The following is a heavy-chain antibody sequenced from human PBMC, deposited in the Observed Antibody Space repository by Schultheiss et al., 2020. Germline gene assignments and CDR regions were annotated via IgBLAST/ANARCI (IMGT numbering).Heavy chain of an antibody. V-gene: IGHV3-7*03. CDR2: IKQDGSET. D-gene: IGHD2-15*01. J-gene: IGHJ4*02. CDR3: ARTNGSGLIDY. Sequence: SCATSGFSFSTYWMSWVRQAPAKGLEWVANIKQDGSETYYVDSLKGRFTISRDNARNSLYLQMNSLRADDTAVYYCARTNGSGLIDYWGQGTLVTVSS. CDR1: GFSFSTYW.